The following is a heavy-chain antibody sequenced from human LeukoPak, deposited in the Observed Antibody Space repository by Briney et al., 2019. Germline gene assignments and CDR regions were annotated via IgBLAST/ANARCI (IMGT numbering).Heavy chain of an antibody. CDR3: ARGGTYSWDDFDI. CDR2: ISSDGTDT. CDR1: GFSFSGYW. Sequence: PGGSLRLSCAASGFSFSGYWMYWVRQAPGKELVWVSRISSDGTDTYSADSVKGRFTISRDNAKNTLYLQMNSLRGEDTAVYYCARGGTYSWDDFDIWGQGTMVTVSS. J-gene: IGHJ3*02. D-gene: IGHD2-15*01. V-gene: IGHV3-74*01.